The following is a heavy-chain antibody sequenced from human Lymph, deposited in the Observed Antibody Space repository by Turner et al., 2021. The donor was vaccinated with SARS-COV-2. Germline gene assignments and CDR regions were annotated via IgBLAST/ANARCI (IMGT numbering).Heavy chain of an antibody. D-gene: IGHD3-3*01. CDR2: ISYDGNNK. J-gene: IGHJ4*02. Sequence: QIQLLEAGGGVVKPGGSLRLGWVASVFTLSNYAMHWVRQAPGKWLEWVALISYDGNNKYYADPVKRRFTISRDNSKNTLYLQMNSLRAEYTAVYYCASNVWRAYRLVHWGQGTLVTPPS. V-gene: IGHV3-30-3*01. CDR3: ASNVWRAYRLVH. CDR1: VFTLSNYA.